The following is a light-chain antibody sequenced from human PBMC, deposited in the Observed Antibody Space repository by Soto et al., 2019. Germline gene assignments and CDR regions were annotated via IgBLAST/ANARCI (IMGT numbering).Light chain of an antibody. J-gene: IGKJ4*01. Sequence: EIVLTQSPRTLSLSPGERATLSCRASQSVGSSYLAWYQQKPGQAPRLVIYGASSRATGIPDRFSGSGSGTDFTLTISRLEPEDFTVYYCQQYGSSPLTFCGGTKVEIK. CDR1: QSVGSSY. V-gene: IGKV3-20*01. CDR2: GAS. CDR3: QQYGSSPLT.